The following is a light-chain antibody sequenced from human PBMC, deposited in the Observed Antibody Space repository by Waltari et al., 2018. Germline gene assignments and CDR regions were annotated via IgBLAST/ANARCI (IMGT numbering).Light chain of an antibody. CDR2: YAS. CDR3: HQRHSCPIT. V-gene: IGKV3-11*01. J-gene: IGKJ5*01. CDR1: QSVFTY. Sequence: EIVLTQSPATLSLSPGVRATLSCRASQSVFTYLAWYQHNPGQAPRLRIYYASNMATGIPARFSGSGSGTDFTLTISSLEPEDFAVYYCHQRHSCPITFGQGTRLEIK.